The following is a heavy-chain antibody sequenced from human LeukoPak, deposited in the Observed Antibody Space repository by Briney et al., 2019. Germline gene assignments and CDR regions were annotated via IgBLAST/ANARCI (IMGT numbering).Heavy chain of an antibody. Sequence: ASVKVSCKASGYTFTSYDINWVRQATGQGLEWMGWMSPNSGNTGYAQKFQGRGTMTRNTSISTAYMELSSLRSEDTAVYYCARGNYDFWSGYTPDYYYYYMDVWGKGTTVTVSS. V-gene: IGHV1-8*01. D-gene: IGHD3-3*01. CDR3: ARGNYDFWSGYTPDYYYYYMDV. J-gene: IGHJ6*03. CDR1: GYTFTSYD. CDR2: MSPNSGNT.